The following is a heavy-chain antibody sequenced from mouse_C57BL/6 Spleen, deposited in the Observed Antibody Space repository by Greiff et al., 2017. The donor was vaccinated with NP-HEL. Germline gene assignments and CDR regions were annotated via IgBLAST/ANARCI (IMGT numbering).Heavy chain of an antibody. CDR2: IHPHSGST. CDR3: AKDGSSYPYFDV. CDR1: GYTFTSYW. Sequence: QVQLQQPGAELVKPGASVKLSCKASGYTFTSYWMHWVKPRPGQGLEWIGLIHPHSGSTNYNEKFKSKATLTVDKSSSTAYMQLSSLTSEDSAVYYCAKDGSSYPYFDVWGTGTTVTVSS. D-gene: IGHD1-1*01. J-gene: IGHJ1*03. V-gene: IGHV1-64*01.